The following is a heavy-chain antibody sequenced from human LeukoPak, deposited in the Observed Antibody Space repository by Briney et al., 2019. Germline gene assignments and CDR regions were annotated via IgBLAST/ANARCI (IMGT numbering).Heavy chain of an antibody. V-gene: IGHV3-53*01. D-gene: IGHD1-26*01. Sequence: GGSLRLSCAASGFTVSSNYMSWVRQAPGKGLEWVSVIYSGGSTYYADYVKGRFTISRDNSKNTLYLQMNSLRAEDTAVYYCARAGSYYPFDYWGQGTLVTVSS. J-gene: IGHJ4*02. CDR3: ARAGSYYPFDY. CDR2: IYSGGST. CDR1: GFTVSSNY.